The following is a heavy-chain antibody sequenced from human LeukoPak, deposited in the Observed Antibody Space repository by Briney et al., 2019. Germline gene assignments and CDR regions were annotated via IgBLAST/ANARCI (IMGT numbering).Heavy chain of an antibody. CDR1: GFTFSSYS. D-gene: IGHD4-17*01. V-gene: IGHV3-21*01. Sequence: GGFLRLSCAASGFTFSSYSMNWVRQAPGKGLEWVSSISSSSSYIYYADSVKGRFTISRDNAKNSLYLQMNSLRAEDTAVYYCARVQYGDYGNVDYWGQGTLVTVSS. J-gene: IGHJ4*02. CDR3: ARVQYGDYGNVDY. CDR2: ISSSSSYI.